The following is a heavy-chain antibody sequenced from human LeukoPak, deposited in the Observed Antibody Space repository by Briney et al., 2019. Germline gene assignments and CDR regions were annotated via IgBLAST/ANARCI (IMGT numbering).Heavy chain of an antibody. Sequence: GGSLRLSCAASGFIFRNYGMYWVRQAPGKGLEWVAVIWHDGSAEFYADSVKGRISISRDDSKNTVYLQMNSLRVEDTALYYCARDSRGGWSGYFDLWGQGIVVTVSS. D-gene: IGHD6-19*01. CDR3: ARDSRGGWSGYFDL. V-gene: IGHV3-33*07. CDR2: IWHDGSAE. CDR1: GFIFRNYG. J-gene: IGHJ4*02.